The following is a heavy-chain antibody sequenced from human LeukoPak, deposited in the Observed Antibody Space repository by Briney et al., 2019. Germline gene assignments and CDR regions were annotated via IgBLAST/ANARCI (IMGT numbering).Heavy chain of an antibody. D-gene: IGHD3-10*02. CDR2: TKQDGINK. CDR3: AELGITMIGGV. V-gene: IGHV3-7*01. Sequence: PGGSLRLSCAASGFTFSNYWMSWVRQAPGKGLEWVANTKQDGINKYYVDSVKGRFTISRDNAKNSLYLQMNSLRAEDTAVYYCAELGITMIGGVWGKGTTVTISS. J-gene: IGHJ6*04. CDR1: GFTFSNYW.